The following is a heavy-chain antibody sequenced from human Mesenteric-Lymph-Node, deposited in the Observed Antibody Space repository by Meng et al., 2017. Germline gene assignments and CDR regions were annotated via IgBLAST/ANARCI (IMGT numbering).Heavy chain of an antibody. Sequence: VQLVQSGAEVQNPGPSVTVSCKASGYTFTVYYMHWVRQAPGQGLEWMGRINPHTGGINYAQEFQGRVAMTRDTSISTAYMELSRLRTDDTAVYYCAKIGSNHQFDLWGQGTLVTVSS. D-gene: IGHD4-11*01. V-gene: IGHV1-2*06. CDR1: GYTFTVYY. J-gene: IGHJ4*02. CDR2: INPHTGGI. CDR3: AKIGSNHQFDL.